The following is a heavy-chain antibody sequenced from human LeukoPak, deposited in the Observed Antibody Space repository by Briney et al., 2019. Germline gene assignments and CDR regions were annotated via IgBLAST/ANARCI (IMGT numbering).Heavy chain of an antibody. D-gene: IGHD2-15*01. CDR3: ARLSLHCSGGSCYRGAFDS. J-gene: IGHJ4*02. CDR2: VYYSGVT. Sequence: PSETLSLTCTVSVGSTGSDYWSWIRQPPGKGLEWIAYVYYSGVTSYNPSLKSRVAISIDTSKNQFSLNLSSVTAADTAVYYCARLSLHCSGGSCYRGAFDSWGQGTLVTVSS. CDR1: VGSTGSDY. V-gene: IGHV4-59*08.